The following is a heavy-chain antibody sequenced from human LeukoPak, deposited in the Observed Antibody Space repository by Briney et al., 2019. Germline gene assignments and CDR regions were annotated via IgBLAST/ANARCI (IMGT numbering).Heavy chain of an antibody. D-gene: IGHD3-22*01. V-gene: IGHV3-30*02. CDR1: GFIFSSYG. CDR2: IRYDGSNK. CDR3: AKGSATYYYDSSGYYNY. J-gene: IGHJ4*02. Sequence: GGSLRLSCAASGFIFSSYGMHWVRQAPGKGLEWVAFIRYDGSNKYYADSVKGRFTISRDNSKNTLYLQMNSLRAEDTAVYYRAKGSATYYYDSSGYYNYWGQGTLVTVSS.